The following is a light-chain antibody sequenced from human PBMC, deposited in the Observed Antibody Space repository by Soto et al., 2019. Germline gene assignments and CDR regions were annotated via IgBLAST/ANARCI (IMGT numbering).Light chain of an antibody. Sequence: EIVMTQSPATLSVSQGERATLSCRASKSVSTTVAWYQQKPGQAPRLLIYGASTRATGIPARFSGSGSGTEFTLTISSLQSEDFAVYYCQQYNDWPTPFGQGTKVEVK. CDR1: KSVSTT. J-gene: IGKJ1*01. CDR2: GAS. CDR3: QQYNDWPTP. V-gene: IGKV3-15*01.